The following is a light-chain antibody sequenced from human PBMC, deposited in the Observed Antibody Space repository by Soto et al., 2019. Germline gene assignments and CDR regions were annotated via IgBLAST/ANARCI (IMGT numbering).Light chain of an antibody. CDR2: GNS. CDR3: QSYDSSLTHVV. J-gene: IGLJ2*01. CDR1: SSNIGAGYD. V-gene: IGLV1-40*01. Sequence: QSVLTQPPSVSGAPGQRVTISCTGSSSNIGAGYDVHWYQQLPGTAPKLLIYGNSNRPSGVPDRFSGSKSGTSASLAITGLQAEDEADYYCQSYDSSLTHVVFGGGTNLTVL.